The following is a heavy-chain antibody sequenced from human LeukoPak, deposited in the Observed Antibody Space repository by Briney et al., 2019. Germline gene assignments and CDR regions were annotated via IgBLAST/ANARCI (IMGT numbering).Heavy chain of an antibody. Sequence: GGSLRLSCAASGFTFSNAWMNWVRQAPGKGLEWVGRIKSKIDGGTTAFAAPVKGRFTISRDDSKNTVYLQMNSLKTEDTAVYYCAKERDYGPADYWGQGTLVTVSS. V-gene: IGHV3-15*07. CDR3: AKERDYGPADY. J-gene: IGHJ4*02. CDR2: IKSKIDGGTT. CDR1: GFTFSNAW. D-gene: IGHD4/OR15-4a*01.